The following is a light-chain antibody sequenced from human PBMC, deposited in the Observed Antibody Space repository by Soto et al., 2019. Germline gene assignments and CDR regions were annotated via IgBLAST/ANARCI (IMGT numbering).Light chain of an antibody. V-gene: IGLV2-11*01. J-gene: IGLJ2*01. CDR1: SSDVGGYNY. CDR3: CSYAGSYTYVV. CDR2: DVS. Sequence: QSALTQPRSVSGSPGQSVTISCTGTSSDVGGYNYVSWYQQHPGKAPKLMIHDVSKRPSGVPDRFSGSKSGNTASLTISGRKAEDEADYYCCSYAGSYTYVVFGGGTQRTGL.